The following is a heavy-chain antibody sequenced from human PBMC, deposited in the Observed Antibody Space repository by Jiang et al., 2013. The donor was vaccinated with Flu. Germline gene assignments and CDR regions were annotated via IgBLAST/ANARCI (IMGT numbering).Heavy chain of an antibody. J-gene: IGHJ6*02. CDR1: GYTFTSYD. CDR3: ARVVYGSGSHSIPYYYYGMDV. D-gene: IGHD3-10*01. Sequence: EVKKPGASVKVSCKASGYTFTSYDINWVRQATGQGLEWMGWMNPNSGNTGYAQKFQGRVTMTRNTSISTAYMELSSLRSEDTAVYYCARVVYGSGSHSIPYYYYGMDVWGQGTTVTVSS. CDR2: MNPNSGNT. V-gene: IGHV1-8*01.